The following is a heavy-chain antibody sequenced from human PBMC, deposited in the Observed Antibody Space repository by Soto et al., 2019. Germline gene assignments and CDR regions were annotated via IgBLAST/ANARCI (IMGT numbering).Heavy chain of an antibody. V-gene: IGHV1-69*01. CDR3: ARAIGDLPWYNIDDHYGLGG. J-gene: IGHJ6*02. Sequence: QVQLVQSGPEIKKPGSSVKVSCKASGGSFSTFAFGWVRQAPGQGLEWMGGIVPMFGTRDYAQRFQGRVTFTADDSTSTAYMELSSLTSEDTAVYYCARAIGDLPWYNIDDHYGLGGWGQGTTVTVSS. CDR1: GGSFSTFA. CDR2: IVPMFGTR. D-gene: IGHD1-1*01.